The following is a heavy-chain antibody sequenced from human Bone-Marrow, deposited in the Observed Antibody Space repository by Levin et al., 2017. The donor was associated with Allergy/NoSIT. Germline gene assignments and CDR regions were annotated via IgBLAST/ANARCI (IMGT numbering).Heavy chain of an antibody. Sequence: GGSLRLSCAASGFTVNSNYMAWVRQAPGNGLEWVSVMYSRGSTFYAESMKGRFTISRDDSKNTLYLQMNSLRVEDTAVYYCARDAIDNAAIDYFDYWGQGTLVTVSS. CDR1: GFTVNSNY. CDR2: MYSRGST. CDR3: ARDAIDNAAIDYFDY. V-gene: IGHV3-66*01. J-gene: IGHJ4*02. D-gene: IGHD2-2*02.